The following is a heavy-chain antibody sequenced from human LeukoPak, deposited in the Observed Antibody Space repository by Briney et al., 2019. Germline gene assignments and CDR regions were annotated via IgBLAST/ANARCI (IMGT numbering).Heavy chain of an antibody. Sequence: GGSLRLSCAASGFTFSRYAMSWVRQAPGKGLEWVSVISGSGGSTYYADSVKGRFTISRDNSKNTLDPQMNSLRAEDTAVYYCAKDLYYYGSSGYYYVDYWGQGTLVTVSS. V-gene: IGHV3-23*01. CDR3: AKDLYYYGSSGYYYVDY. CDR1: GFTFSRYA. D-gene: IGHD3-22*01. J-gene: IGHJ4*02. CDR2: ISGSGGST.